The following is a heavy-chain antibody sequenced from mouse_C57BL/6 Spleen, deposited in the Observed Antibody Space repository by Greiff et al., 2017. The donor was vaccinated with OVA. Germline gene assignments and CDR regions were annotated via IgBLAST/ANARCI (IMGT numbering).Heavy chain of an antibody. D-gene: IGHD2-1*01. J-gene: IGHJ4*01. Sequence: QVQLKESGPELVKPGASVKLSCKASGYTFTSYDINWVKQRPGQGLEWIGWIYPRDGSTKYNEKFKGKATLTVDTSSSTAYMELHSLTSEDSAVYFCARVYYGNYLYAMDYWGQGTSVTVSS. V-gene: IGHV1-85*01. CDR2: IYPRDGST. CDR1: GYTFTSYD. CDR3: ARVYYGNYLYAMDY.